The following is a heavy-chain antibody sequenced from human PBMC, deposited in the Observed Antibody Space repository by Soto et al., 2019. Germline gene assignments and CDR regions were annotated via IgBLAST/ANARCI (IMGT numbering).Heavy chain of an antibody. D-gene: IGHD3-22*01. CDR2: IYYSGST. V-gene: IGHV4-31*03. CDR3: ARDRYYYDSSGYPYTXXHXXDY. Sequence: SETLSLTCTVSGGSISSGGYYWSWIRQHPGKGLEWIGYIYYSGSTYYNPSLKSRVTISVDTSKNQFSLKLSSVTAADTAVYYCARDRYYYDSSGYPYTXXHXXDYWGQGTXVTVSS. CDR1: GGSISSGGYY. J-gene: IGHJ4*02.